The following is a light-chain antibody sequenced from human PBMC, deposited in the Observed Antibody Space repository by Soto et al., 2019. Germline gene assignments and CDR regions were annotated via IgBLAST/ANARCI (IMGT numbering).Light chain of an antibody. Sequence: EVGMTQSPATLSVFPGERVTLSCRASESVGSNLAWYQQKPGQAPRLLIYGASTRATGVPARFSGSGSGTEFTLTISSLLSEDFALYYCQQYNNWLTFGGGTKVEIE. CDR1: ESVGSN. CDR2: GAS. J-gene: IGKJ4*01. V-gene: IGKV3-15*01. CDR3: QQYNNWLT.